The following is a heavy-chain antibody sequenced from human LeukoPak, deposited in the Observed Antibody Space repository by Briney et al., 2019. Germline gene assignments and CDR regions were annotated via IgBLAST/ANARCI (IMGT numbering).Heavy chain of an antibody. V-gene: IGHV4-31*03. Sequence: PSETLTLSCTVSGGSISSGGKYWSWIRQHPGKGLEWIGYIYYSGSTYYNPSLKSRVTISVDTSKNQFSLKLSSVTAADTAVYYCARLGSFYHYGMDVWGQGSTVTVSS. CDR3: ARLGSFYHYGMDV. J-gene: IGHJ6*02. CDR2: IYYSGST. CDR1: GGSISSGGKY.